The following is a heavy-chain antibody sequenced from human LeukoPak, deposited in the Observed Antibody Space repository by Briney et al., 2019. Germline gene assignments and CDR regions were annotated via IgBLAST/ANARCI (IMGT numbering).Heavy chain of an antibody. V-gene: IGHV3-73*01. CDR2: IRSKTNNYET. Sequence: GGSLRLSCAASGITFDGSPIHWVRQAPGKGREWVGRIRSKTNNYETEHAASLKGRFLISRDDSRNMSYLQMNTLKTEDTAVYYCQAYYYYFMDVWGKGTTVIVSS. CDR3: QAYYYYFMDV. CDR1: GITFDGSP. J-gene: IGHJ6*03.